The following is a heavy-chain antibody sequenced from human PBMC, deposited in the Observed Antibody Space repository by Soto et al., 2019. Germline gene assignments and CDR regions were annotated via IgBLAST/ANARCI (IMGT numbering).Heavy chain of an antibody. Sequence: QVQLQASGPGLVKPSETLSLTCTVSGGSISSYYWSWIRQPPGKGLEWIGYIYYSGSTNYNPSLKSRVTVSVDTSKNQVSLKLSSVTAADTAVYYCARKVTTGFSDYYYYYMDVWGKGTTVTVSS. CDR1: GGSISSYY. CDR2: IYYSGST. J-gene: IGHJ6*03. V-gene: IGHV4-59*08. CDR3: ARKVTTGFSDYYYYYMDV. D-gene: IGHD4-17*01.